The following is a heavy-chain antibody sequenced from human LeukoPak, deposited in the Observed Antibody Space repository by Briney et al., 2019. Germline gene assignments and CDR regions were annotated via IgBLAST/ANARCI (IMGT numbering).Heavy chain of an antibody. CDR3: TRFGELSPLDY. Sequence: GGSLRLSCAASGFTFSSYAMSWVRQAPGKGLEWVSAISGSGGSTYYADSVKGRFTISRDNSKSTLYLQMNSLRAEDTAVYYCTRFGELSPLDYWGQGTLVTVSS. CDR1: GFTFSSYA. D-gene: IGHD3-10*01. CDR2: ISGSGGST. V-gene: IGHV3-23*01. J-gene: IGHJ4*02.